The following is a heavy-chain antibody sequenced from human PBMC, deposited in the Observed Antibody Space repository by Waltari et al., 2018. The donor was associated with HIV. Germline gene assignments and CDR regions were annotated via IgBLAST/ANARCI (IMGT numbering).Heavy chain of an antibody. Sequence: QVQLVVSGGGLVQPGRSLRLSWAAPGFTVSTHGMHWVRQAPGKGLEWVAVIWDDGSNTYYKDSVKGRFTISRDNSKNTLYLQMYSLRAEDTAVYYCARDVQGYCGGERCFYGMDVWGQGTTVTVSS. V-gene: IGHV3-33*01. CDR3: ARDVQGYCGGERCFYGMDV. J-gene: IGHJ6*02. D-gene: IGHD2-21*01. CDR1: GFTVSTHG. CDR2: IWDDGSNT.